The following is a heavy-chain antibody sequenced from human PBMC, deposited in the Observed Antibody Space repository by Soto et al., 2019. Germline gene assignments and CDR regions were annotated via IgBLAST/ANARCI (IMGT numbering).Heavy chain of an antibody. D-gene: IGHD1-20*01. CDR1: GGSLSTYY. Sequence: PSETLSLTCTVSGGSLSTYYWSWIRQPPGKGLEWIVYMSYSGSSNYNPSLKSRVTMSVDTSKNQASLKLSSVTAADTAVYYCARTRITSTAATFDPWGQGTLVTVSS. CDR3: ARTRITSTAATFDP. V-gene: IGHV4-59*01. J-gene: IGHJ5*02. CDR2: MSYSGSS.